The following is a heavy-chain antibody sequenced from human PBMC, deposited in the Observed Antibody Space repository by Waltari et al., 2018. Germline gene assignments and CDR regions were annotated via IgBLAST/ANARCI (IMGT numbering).Heavy chain of an antibody. V-gene: IGHV3-30*02. Sequence: QVQLVESGGGVVQPGGSLRLSCAASGFTFSSYRMHWVRQAPGKGLEWVAFIRYDGSNKYYADSVKGRFTISRDNSKNTLYLQMNSLRAEDTAVYYCAKDGVRVEGMGYWGQGTLVTVSS. CDR1: GFTFSSYR. D-gene: IGHD3-10*01. CDR2: IRYDGSNK. J-gene: IGHJ4*02. CDR3: AKDGVRVEGMGY.